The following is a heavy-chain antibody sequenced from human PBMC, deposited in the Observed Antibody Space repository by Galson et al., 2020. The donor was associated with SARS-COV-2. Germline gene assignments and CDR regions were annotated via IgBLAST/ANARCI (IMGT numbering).Heavy chain of an antibody. V-gene: IGHV4-31*03. J-gene: IGHJ3*02. D-gene: IGHD3-10*01. CDR3: ARVQPRQRITMVRGQGGAFDI. Sequence: ASETLSLTCTVSGGSISSGGYYWSWIRQHPGKGLEWIGYIYYSGSTYYNPSLKSRVTISVDTSKNQFSLKLSSVTAADTAVYYCARVQPRQRITMVRGQGGAFDIWGQGTMVTVSS. CDR1: GGSISSGGYY. CDR2: IYYSGST.